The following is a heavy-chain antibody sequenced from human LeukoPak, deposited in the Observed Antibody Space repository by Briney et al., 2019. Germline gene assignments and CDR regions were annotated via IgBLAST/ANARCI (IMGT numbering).Heavy chain of an antibody. J-gene: IGHJ6*03. CDR2: IYTSGST. D-gene: IGHD3-10*01. V-gene: IGHV4-4*07. CDR1: GGSISSYY. Sequence: SETLSLTCTVSGGSISSYYRSWIRQPAGKGLEWIGRIYTSGSTNYNPSLKSRVTMSVDTSKNQFSLKLSSVTAADTAVYYCAREGSDYYGSGSYYGSYYYYMDVWGKGTTVTISS. CDR3: AREGSDYYGSGSYYGSYYYYMDV.